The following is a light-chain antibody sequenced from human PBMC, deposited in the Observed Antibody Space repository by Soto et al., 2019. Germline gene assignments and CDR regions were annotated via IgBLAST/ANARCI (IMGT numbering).Light chain of an antibody. J-gene: IGKJ4*01. V-gene: IGKV1-5*01. CDR3: QQYEDYPLT. Sequence: DIQMTQSPSTLPAAVGDRITITCRASKSINNWLAWYQQKPGKGPKFLIYDASTLASGVPSRFSGSGSGTGFTLTISSLQPDDFATYYCQQYEDYPLTFGGGTKVEI. CDR2: DAS. CDR1: KSINNW.